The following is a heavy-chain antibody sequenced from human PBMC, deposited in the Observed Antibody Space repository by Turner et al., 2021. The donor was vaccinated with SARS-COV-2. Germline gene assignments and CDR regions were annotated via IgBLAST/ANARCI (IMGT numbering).Heavy chain of an antibody. D-gene: IGHD2-2*01. CDR2: IWDDGSNK. J-gene: IGHJ6*02. CDR1: GFTFNNFG. Sequence: QVQLVESGGGVVQPGRSLRLSCAVSGFTFNNFGMHGVRKAPGKGLEWVAVIWDDGSNKYYADSVKGRFTISRDNSKNTLYLQMNSLRAEDTAVYYCAREFIVVVPTRGWEEPRNYYYGMDVWGQGTTVTVSS. CDR3: AREFIVVVPTRGWEEPRNYYYGMDV. V-gene: IGHV3-33*08.